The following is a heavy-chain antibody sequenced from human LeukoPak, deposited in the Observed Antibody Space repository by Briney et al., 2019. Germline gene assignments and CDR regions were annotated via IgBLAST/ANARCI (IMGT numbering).Heavy chain of an antibody. V-gene: IGHV4-34*01. CDR2: INHSGST. CDR1: GGSFSGYY. J-gene: IGHJ4*02. CDR3: ARIERYYYDSRGYSGAYYFDY. D-gene: IGHD3-22*01. Sequence: SETLSLTCAVYGGSFSGYYWGWIRQPPGKGLEWIGEINHSGSTNYNPSLTSRVTISVDTSKNQFSRKLSSVTAADTAVYYRARIERYYYDSRGYSGAYYFDYWGQGPLVTVSS.